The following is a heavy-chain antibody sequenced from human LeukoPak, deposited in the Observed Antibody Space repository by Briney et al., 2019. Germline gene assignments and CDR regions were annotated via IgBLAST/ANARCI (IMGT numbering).Heavy chain of an antibody. V-gene: IGHV4-61*08. J-gene: IGHJ3*02. Sequence: SETLSLTCAVSGGSISSGGYSWSWIRQPPGKGLEWIGYIYYSGSTNYNPSLKSRVTISVDTSKNQFSLKLSSVTAADTAVYYCGTYGDYGLGAFDIWGQGTMVTVSS. CDR1: GGSISSGGYS. D-gene: IGHD4-17*01. CDR2: IYYSGST. CDR3: GTYGDYGLGAFDI.